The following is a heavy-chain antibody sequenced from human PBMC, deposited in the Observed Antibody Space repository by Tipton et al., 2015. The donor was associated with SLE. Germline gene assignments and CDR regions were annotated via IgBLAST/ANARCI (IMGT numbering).Heavy chain of an antibody. CDR2: INHSGSP. Sequence: TLSLTCAVYGGSFSGYYWSWIRQPPGKGLEWIGEINHSGSPNYNPSLKSRVTISVDTSKSQFSLKLSSVTAADTAVYYCAASYYDSSGYYYSFDYWGQGTLVTVSS. J-gene: IGHJ4*02. CDR1: GGSFSGYY. CDR3: AASYYDSSGYYYSFDY. D-gene: IGHD3-22*01. V-gene: IGHV4-34*01.